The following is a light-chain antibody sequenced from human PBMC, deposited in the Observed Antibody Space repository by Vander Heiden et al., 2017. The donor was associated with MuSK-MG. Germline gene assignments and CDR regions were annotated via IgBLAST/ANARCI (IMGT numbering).Light chain of an antibody. CDR1: QNIYSY. CDR2: RAS. V-gene: IGKV1-39*01. J-gene: IGKJ2*01. Sequence: DIQMTQSPSSLSASVGDRVTITCRASQNIYSYLNWFQQKPGKAPKLLIFRASSLESGVPSRFRGGGSGTDYTLTISNLQREDFATYYCQQHYLHPPYTFGQGTKLEIK. CDR3: QQHYLHPPYT.